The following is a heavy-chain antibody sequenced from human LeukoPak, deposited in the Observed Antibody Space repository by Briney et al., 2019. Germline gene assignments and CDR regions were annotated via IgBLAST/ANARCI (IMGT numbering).Heavy chain of an antibody. CDR3: ARGGDFWSGYKTHEYGLDV. V-gene: IGHV3-30-3*01. CDR1: GFTFSNYA. J-gene: IGHJ6*02. CDR2: ISYDGSKK. D-gene: IGHD3-3*01. Sequence: GGSLRLSCAASGFTFSNYAMHWVRQAPGKGLEWVVVISYDGSKKYHADSVKGRFTISRDNSNKMQYLEMDSLRADDTAVYYCARGGDFWSGYKTHEYGLDVWGQGTTVTVSS.